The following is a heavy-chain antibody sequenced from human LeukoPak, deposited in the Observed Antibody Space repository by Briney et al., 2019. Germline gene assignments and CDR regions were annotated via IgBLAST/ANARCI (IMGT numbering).Heavy chain of an antibody. V-gene: IGHV4-59*01. CDR2: IYYSGST. CDR1: GGSISSYY. Sequence: SETLSLTCTVSGGSISSYYWSWIRQPPGKGLEWIGYIYYSGSTNYNPSLKSRVTISVDTSKNQFSLKLSSVAAADTAVYYCARAVWYFDLWGRGTLVTVSS. CDR3: ARAVWYFDL. J-gene: IGHJ2*01.